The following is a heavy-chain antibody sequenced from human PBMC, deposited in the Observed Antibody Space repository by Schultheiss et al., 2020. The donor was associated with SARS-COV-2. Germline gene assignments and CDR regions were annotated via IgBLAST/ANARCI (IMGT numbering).Heavy chain of an antibody. CDR1: GFTFSSYA. D-gene: IGHD2-2*02. Sequence: GGSLRLSCAASGFTFSSYAMHWVRQAPGKGLEWVSYISSSGSTIYYADSVKGRFTISRDNAKNSLYLQMNSLRAEDTAVYYCARGDCSSTSCYNYYYYGMDVWGQGTTVTVSS. CDR2: ISSSGSTI. J-gene: IGHJ6*02. CDR3: ARGDCSSTSCYNYYYYGMDV. V-gene: IGHV3-48*04.